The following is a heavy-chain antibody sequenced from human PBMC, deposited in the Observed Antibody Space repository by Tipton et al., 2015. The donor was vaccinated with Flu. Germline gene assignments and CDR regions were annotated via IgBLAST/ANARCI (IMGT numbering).Heavy chain of an antibody. CDR3: ARGEAWLDP. CDR2: VTVYNGNI. J-gene: IGHJ5*02. V-gene: IGHV1-18*01. D-gene: IGHD1-26*01. Sequence: QVQLVQSGAEVKKPGASVKVSCRASGYTFTGYGITWVRQAPGQGLEWMGGVTVYNGNINYAQKFQGRVTMTTDTSTSTDYMELRSLASDDTAVYYCARGEAWLDPWGQGTLVTVSS. CDR1: GYTFTGYG.